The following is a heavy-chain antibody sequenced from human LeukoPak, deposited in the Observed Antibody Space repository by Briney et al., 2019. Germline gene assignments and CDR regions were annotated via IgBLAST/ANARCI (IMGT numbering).Heavy chain of an antibody. CDR3: ARGPPFDF. CDR1: GFSFRNYA. J-gene: IGHJ4*02. CDR2: ISGSSSSI. V-gene: IGHV3-21*01. Sequence: PGGSLRLSCAASGFSFRNYAMGWVRQAPGKGLEWVSSISGSSSSIYYADSVKGRFTISRDNAKNSLYLQMNSLRAEDTAVYYCARGPPFDFWGQGTLVTVSS.